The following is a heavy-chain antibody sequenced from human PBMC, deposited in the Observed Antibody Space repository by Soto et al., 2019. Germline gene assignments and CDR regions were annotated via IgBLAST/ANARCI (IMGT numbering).Heavy chain of an antibody. V-gene: IGHV5-51*01. CDR2: IYPGDSNT. CDR3: ARHRGVRDYYYGLDV. D-gene: IGHD2-8*02. Sequence: GEPLKISCKGSGYIFTNYWIGWVRQMPGKGLEWMGIIYPGDSNTRYSPSFQGQVTISAEKSISTAYLQWSSLKAADTAMYYCARHRGVRDYYYGLDVWGQGTTVTVSS. J-gene: IGHJ6*02. CDR1: GYIFTNYW.